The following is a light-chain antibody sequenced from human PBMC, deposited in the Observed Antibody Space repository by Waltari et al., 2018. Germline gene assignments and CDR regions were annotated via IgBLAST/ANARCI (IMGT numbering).Light chain of an antibody. CDR1: RSDIGYYNF. Sequence: QSGLTQPASVSGSPGQSITISCTGTRSDIGYYNFVSWYQQHPGKAPNLVIFDVSRWPSGVSHRFSGSKSGNTASLTISGLQAEDEAAYYCASYTSANTVLFGGGTKVTVL. CDR3: ASYTSANTVL. J-gene: IGLJ2*01. CDR2: DVS. V-gene: IGLV2-14*03.